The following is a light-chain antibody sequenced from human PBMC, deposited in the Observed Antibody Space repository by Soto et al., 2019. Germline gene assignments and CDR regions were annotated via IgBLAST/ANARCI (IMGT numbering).Light chain of an antibody. J-gene: IGLJ2*01. CDR2: DVT. CDR1: GSDVGGYNY. Sequence: QSVLTQPRSVSGSPGQSVTISCTGTGSDVGGYNYVSWYQQHPGKAPKLMINDVTTRPSGVPDRFSGSKSGNTASLTISGLQAEDEADYYCCSYAGSYTLVFGGGTKVTVL. V-gene: IGLV2-11*01. CDR3: CSYAGSYTLV.